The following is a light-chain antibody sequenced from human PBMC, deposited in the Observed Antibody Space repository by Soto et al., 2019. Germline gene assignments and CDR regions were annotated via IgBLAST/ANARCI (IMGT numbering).Light chain of an antibody. CDR2: EVT. CDR1: SSDVGGYNY. CDR3: ISFTSRHIYV. V-gene: IGLV2-14*01. J-gene: IGLJ1*01. Sequence: QSALTQPASVSGSPGQSITISCTGTSSDVGGYNYVSWYQQHPGKAPKVLIYEVTNRPSGVSNRFSGSKSGNMASLTISGLQAEDEADYYCISFTSRHIYVFGTGTKLTVL.